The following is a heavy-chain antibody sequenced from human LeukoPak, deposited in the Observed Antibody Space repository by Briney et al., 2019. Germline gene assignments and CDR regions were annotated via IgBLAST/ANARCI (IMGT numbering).Heavy chain of an antibody. D-gene: IGHD3-22*01. J-gene: IGHJ4*02. CDR1: GFTFSSYS. CDR3: AKVSVVAVDYYDSSGSPDY. Sequence: PGGSLRLSCAASGFTFSSYSMNWVRQAPGKGLEWVSSISSSSSYIYYADSVKGRFTISRDNSKNTLYLQMNSLRAEDTAVYYCAKVSVVAVDYYDSSGSPDYWGQGTLVTVSS. CDR2: ISSSSSYI. V-gene: IGHV3-21*04.